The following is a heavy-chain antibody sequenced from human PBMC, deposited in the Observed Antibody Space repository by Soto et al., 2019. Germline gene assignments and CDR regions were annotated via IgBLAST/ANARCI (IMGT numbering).Heavy chain of an antibody. V-gene: IGHV5-51*01. D-gene: IGHD2-15*01. CDR2: IYPGDSDT. CDR1: GYSFTSYW. Sequence: GESLKISCKGSGYSFTSYWSGWVRQMPGKGLEWMGIIYPGDSDTRYSPSFQGQVTISADKSISTAYLQWSSLKASDTAMYYCARHPLGYCSGGSCYSNWFDPWGQGTLVTVSS. J-gene: IGHJ5*02. CDR3: ARHPLGYCSGGSCYSNWFDP.